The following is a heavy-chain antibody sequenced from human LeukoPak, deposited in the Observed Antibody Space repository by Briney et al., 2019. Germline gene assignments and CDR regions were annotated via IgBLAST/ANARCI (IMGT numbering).Heavy chain of an antibody. Sequence: ASVKVSCKASGYTFTDYYMHWVRQAPGQGLEWMGWINLNSGGTNYAQKFQGRVTMTRDTSISTAYMELSRLRSDDTAVYYCARGSTYYYGSGSYPYWGQGTLVTVSS. V-gene: IGHV1-2*02. CDR1: GYTFTDYY. J-gene: IGHJ4*02. CDR2: INLNSGGT. CDR3: ARGSTYYYGSGSYPY. D-gene: IGHD3-10*01.